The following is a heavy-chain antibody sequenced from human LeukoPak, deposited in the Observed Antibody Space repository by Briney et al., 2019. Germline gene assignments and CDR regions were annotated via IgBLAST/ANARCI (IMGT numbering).Heavy chain of an antibody. Sequence: ASVKVSCKASGGTFSNHAISWVRQAPGQGLEWMGRIIPILGIANYAQKFQGRVTITADKSTSTAYMELSSLRSEDTAVYYCAKGQQLVLVYFDYWGQGTLVTVSS. J-gene: IGHJ4*02. CDR1: GGTFSNHA. CDR3: AKGQQLVLVYFDY. CDR2: IIPILGIA. V-gene: IGHV1-69*04. D-gene: IGHD6-13*01.